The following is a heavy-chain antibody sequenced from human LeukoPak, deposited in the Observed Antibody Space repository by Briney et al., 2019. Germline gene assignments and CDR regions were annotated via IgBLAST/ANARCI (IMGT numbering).Heavy chain of an antibody. CDR2: ISSSTSDI. V-gene: IGHV3-21*01. Sequence: PGGSLRLSCAASGFTFSPYSMNWVRQAPGKGLEWVSSISSSTSDIYYADSVKGRFTISRDNAKNSLYLQMNSLRAEDTAVYYCARVTVTTFSPTDYMDVWGKGTTVTTSS. J-gene: IGHJ6*03. CDR3: ARVTVTTFSPTDYMDV. D-gene: IGHD4-17*01. CDR1: GFTFSPYS.